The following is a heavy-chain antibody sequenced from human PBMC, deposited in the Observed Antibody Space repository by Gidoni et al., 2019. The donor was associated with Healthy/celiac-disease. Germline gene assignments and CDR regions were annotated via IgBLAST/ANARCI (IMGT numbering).Heavy chain of an antibody. CDR3: ARDGGGATNYYYYGMDV. V-gene: IGHV3-72*01. CDR2: TRNKANTYPT. D-gene: IGHD1-26*01. CDR1: GFTFSDHY. J-gene: IGHJ6*02. Sequence: EVQLVESGGGLVQPGGSLRLSCAASGFTFSDHYMDWVRQAPGKGLEWVGRTRNKANTYPTEYAASVKGRFTISRDDSKNSLYLQMNSLKTEDTAVYYCARDGGGATNYYYYGMDVWGQGTTVTVSS.